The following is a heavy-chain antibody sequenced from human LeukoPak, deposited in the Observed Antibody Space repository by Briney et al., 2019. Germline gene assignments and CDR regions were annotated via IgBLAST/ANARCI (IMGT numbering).Heavy chain of an antibody. CDR2: IYTSGST. D-gene: IGHD3-3*01. V-gene: IGHV4-4*07. J-gene: IGHJ6*03. CDR1: GGSISSYY. CDR3: ARDSALFWSGYPYYYYYYMDV. Sequence: PSETLSLTCTVSGGSISSYYWSWIRQPAGKGLEWIGRIYTSGSTNYNPSLKSRVTMSVDTSKNQFSLKLSSVTAADTAVYYCARDSALFWSGYPYYYYYYMDVWGKGTTVTVSS.